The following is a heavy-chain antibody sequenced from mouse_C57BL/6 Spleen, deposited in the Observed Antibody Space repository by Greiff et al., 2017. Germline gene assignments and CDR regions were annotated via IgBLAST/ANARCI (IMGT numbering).Heavy chain of an antibody. CDR1: GYTFTSYW. Sequence: QVQLQQPGAELVRPGSSVKLSCKASGYTFTSYWMHWVKQRPIQGLEWIGNIDPSDSDTNSTPKFKDKATLTADKSSSTAYMLRSSLTSEDAAVYYSVPSTGVATVYFDVWGTGTTVTVSS. J-gene: IGHJ1*03. V-gene: IGHV1-52*01. CDR3: VPSTGVATVYFDV. CDR2: IDPSDSDT. D-gene: IGHD1-1*01.